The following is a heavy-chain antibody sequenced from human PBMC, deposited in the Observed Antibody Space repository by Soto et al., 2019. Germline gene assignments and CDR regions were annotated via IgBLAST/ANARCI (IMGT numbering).Heavy chain of an antibody. V-gene: IGHV1-69*01. CDR3: AREFSGYDNNWFDP. CDR2: IIPMFGTT. J-gene: IGHJ5*02. Sequence: QVQLVQSEAEVKKPGSSVKVSCKASGGTFSSNGISWIRQAPGQGLEWMGGIIPMFGTTSYAQKFQGRVTIVADESTRTVYMELTSLTSEDTAIYYCAREFSGYDNNWFDPWGQGALVTVSS. CDR1: GGTFSSNG. D-gene: IGHD5-12*01.